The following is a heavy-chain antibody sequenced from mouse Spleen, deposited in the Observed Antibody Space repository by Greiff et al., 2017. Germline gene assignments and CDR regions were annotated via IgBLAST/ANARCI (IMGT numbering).Heavy chain of an antibody. D-gene: IGHD2-1*01. Sequence: DVMLVESGGGLVKPGGSLKLSCAASGFTFSSYAMSWVRQTPEKRLEWVATISSGGSYTYYPDSVKGRFTISRDNAKNTLYLQMSSLRSEDTAMYYCARQGYYGNYGYWGQGTTLTVSS. J-gene: IGHJ2*01. V-gene: IGHV5-9-1*01. CDR1: GFTFSSYA. CDR3: ARQGYYGNYGY. CDR2: ISSGGSYT.